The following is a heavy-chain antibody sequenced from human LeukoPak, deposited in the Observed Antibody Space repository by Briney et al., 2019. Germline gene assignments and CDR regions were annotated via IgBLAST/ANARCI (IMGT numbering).Heavy chain of an antibody. Sequence: PSETLSLTCTVSGGSMSPYRWGWVRQPPGKVLEWTGYIYYSGSTNYNPSLKSRVTISVGTSKNQFSLKLSSVTAADTAIYYCARAVSGRFDYWGQGTLVTVSS. CDR2: IYYSGST. D-gene: IGHD6-19*01. CDR1: GGSMSPYR. CDR3: ARAVSGRFDY. V-gene: IGHV4-59*08. J-gene: IGHJ4*02.